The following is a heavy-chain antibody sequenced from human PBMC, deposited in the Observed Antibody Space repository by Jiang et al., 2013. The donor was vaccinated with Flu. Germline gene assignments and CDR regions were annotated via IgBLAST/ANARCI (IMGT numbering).Heavy chain of an antibody. Sequence: FGTANYAQKFQGRVTITADESTSTAYMELSSLRSEDTAVYYCARVGKDFDYWGQGTLVTVSS. J-gene: IGHJ4*02. CDR3: ARVGKDFDY. CDR2: FGTA. V-gene: IGHV1-69*01. D-gene: IGHD7-27*01.